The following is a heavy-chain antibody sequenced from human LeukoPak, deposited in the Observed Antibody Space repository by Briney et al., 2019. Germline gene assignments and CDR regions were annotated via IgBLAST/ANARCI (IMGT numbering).Heavy chain of an antibody. V-gene: IGHV3-48*01. CDR2: ISIRSSTI. J-gene: IGHJ3*02. CDR3: ARERDGYTHDAFDI. D-gene: IGHD5-24*01. CDR1: VFTFSSYW. Sequence: GGSLRLSCAPSVFTFSSYWMSWVRQAPGKGLEWVSYISIRSSTIYYADSVKGRFTISRDNAKSSLYVQMNSLRAEDTAVYYCARERDGYTHDAFDIWGQGTMVTVSS.